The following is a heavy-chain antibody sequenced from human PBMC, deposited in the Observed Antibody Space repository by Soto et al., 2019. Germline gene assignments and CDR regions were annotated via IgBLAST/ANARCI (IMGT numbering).Heavy chain of an antibody. J-gene: IGHJ4*02. CDR1: GGSISSGGYY. CDR2: IYYSGST. D-gene: IGHD3-9*01. Sequence: SETLSLTCTVSGGSISSGGYYWSWIRQHPWKGLEWIGYIYYSGSTYYNPSLKSRVTISVDTSKNQFSLKLSSVTAADTAVYYCARVRYFDWPNSEPPPRQYYFDYWGQGTLVTV. CDR3: ARVRYFDWPNSEPPPRQYYFDY. V-gene: IGHV4-31*03.